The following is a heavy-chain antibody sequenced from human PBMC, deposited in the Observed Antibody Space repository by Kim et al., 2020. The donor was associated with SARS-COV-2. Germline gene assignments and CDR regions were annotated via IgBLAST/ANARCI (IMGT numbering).Heavy chain of an antibody. V-gene: IGHV4-31*03. CDR1: GGSISSGGYY. CDR2: IYYSGST. Sequence: SETLSLTCTVSGGSISSGGYYWSWIRQHPGKGLEWIGYIYYSGSTYYNPSLKSRVTISVDTSKNQFSLKLSSVTAADTAVYYCVCGYDYVDFDYWGQGTLVTVSS. J-gene: IGHJ4*02. CDR3: VCGYDYVDFDY. D-gene: IGHD5-12*01.